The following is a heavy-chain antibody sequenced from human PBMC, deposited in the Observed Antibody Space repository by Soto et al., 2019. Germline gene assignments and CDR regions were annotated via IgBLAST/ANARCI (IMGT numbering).Heavy chain of an antibody. CDR2: INPYNGNT. Sequence: QVQLVQSGAEVKKPGASVKVSCKASGYTFTRHGINWVRQAPGQGLEWLGWINPYNGNTKYPQKVQGRVTMTTDTSTNTAYMDLRSLRSDDTAVYYCARGPTSSRVDYWGQGTLVTVSS. D-gene: IGHD2-2*01. V-gene: IGHV1-18*01. J-gene: IGHJ4*02. CDR3: ARGPTSSRVDY. CDR1: GYTFTRHG.